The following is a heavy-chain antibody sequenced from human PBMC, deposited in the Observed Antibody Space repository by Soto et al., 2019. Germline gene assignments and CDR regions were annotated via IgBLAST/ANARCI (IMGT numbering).Heavy chain of an antibody. CDR2: IYYSGST. V-gene: IGHV4-59*01. CDR1: GGSISSYY. J-gene: IGHJ5*02. Sequence: SEPLSLTCTVSGGSISSYYWSWIRQPPGKGLEWIGYIYYSGSTNYNPSLKSRVTISVDTSKNQFSLKLSSVTAADTAVYYCARARGTFVSRGVYNWFDPWGQGTLVTVSS. CDR3: ARARGTFVSRGVYNWFDP. D-gene: IGHD3-16*01.